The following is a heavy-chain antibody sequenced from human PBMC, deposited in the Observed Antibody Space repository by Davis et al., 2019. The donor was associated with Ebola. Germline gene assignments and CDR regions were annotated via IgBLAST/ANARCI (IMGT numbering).Heavy chain of an antibody. CDR2: ISSSSSTI. CDR1: GFTFSSYS. Sequence: GESLKLSCAASGFTFSSYSMNWVRQAPGKGLEWVSYISSSSSTIYYADSVKGRFTISRDNAKNSLYLQMNSLRDEDTAVYYCARELQITMVQGVTSWFDPWGQGTLVTVSS. D-gene: IGHD3-10*01. J-gene: IGHJ5*02. V-gene: IGHV3-48*02. CDR3: ARELQITMVQGVTSWFDP.